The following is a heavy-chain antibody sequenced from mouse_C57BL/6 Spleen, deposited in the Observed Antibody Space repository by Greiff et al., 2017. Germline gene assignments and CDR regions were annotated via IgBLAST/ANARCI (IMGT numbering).Heavy chain of an antibody. Sequence: EVQLVESGGDLVKPGGSLKLSCAASGFTFSSYGMSWVRQTPDKRLEWVATISSGGSYTYYPDSVKGRFTISRDNAKNTLYRQMSSLKSEDTAMYYCAGHLGDCSTYYYAKGYWGQGTSVTVSS. V-gene: IGHV5-6*01. J-gene: IGHJ4*01. D-gene: IGHD5-1*01. CDR2: ISSGGSYT. CDR3: AGHLGDCSTYYYAKGY. CDR1: GFTFSSYG.